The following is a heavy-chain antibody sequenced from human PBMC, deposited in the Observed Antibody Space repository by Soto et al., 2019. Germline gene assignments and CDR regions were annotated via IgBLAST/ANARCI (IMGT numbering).Heavy chain of an antibody. D-gene: IGHD3-10*01. CDR3: ARGPITMVRCVRGWLDP. CDR2: INHSGST. V-gene: IGHV4-34*01. Sequence: QVQLQQWGAGLLKPSETLSLTCAVYGGFFSGYYWSWIRQPPGKGLEWIGEINHSGSTNYNPSLKSLVTISVDTSKNQFSLKLSSVAAADTAVYYCARGPITMVRCVRGWLDPWGQGTLVTVSS. CDR1: GGFFSGYY. J-gene: IGHJ5*02.